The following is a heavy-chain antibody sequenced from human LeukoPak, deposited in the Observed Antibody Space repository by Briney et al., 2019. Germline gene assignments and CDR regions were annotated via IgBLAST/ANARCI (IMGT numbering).Heavy chain of an antibody. CDR3: ARRGVVTAIEGDYFDY. CDR1: GGSISTYY. Sequence: PSETLSLTCTVSGGSISTYYWSWIRQPAGKGLEWIGYIFNSGGTMYNPSLKSRVTISGDTSMNQFSLMLSSVTAADTAVYYCARRGVVTAIEGDYFDYWGQGTPVTVSS. CDR2: IFNSGGT. D-gene: IGHD2-21*02. V-gene: IGHV4-59*08. J-gene: IGHJ4*02.